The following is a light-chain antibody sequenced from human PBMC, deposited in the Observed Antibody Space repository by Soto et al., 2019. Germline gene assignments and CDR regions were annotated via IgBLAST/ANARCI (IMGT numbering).Light chain of an antibody. J-gene: IGLJ3*02. Sequence: QSVLTQPPSVSGATGQRVTISCTGSSSKIGAGYDVHWYQQLPGTAPKLLIYGNNNRPSGVPDRFSGSKSGTSASLAITGLQADDEADYYCQSYDSSLSGSGVFGGGTKLTVL. CDR1: SSKIGAGYD. CDR3: QSYDSSLSGSGV. V-gene: IGLV1-40*01. CDR2: GNN.